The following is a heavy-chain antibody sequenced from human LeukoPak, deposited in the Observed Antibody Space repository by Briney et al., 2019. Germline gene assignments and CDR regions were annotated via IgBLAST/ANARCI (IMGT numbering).Heavy chain of an antibody. V-gene: IGHV1-2*02. D-gene: IGHD5-12*01. CDR1: GYTFTGYY. CDR2: INPNSGGT. J-gene: IGHJ3*02. Sequence: GASVKVSCKASGYTFTGYYMHWVRQAPGQGLEWMGWINPNSGGTNYAQKFQGRVTMTRDTSISTAYMELSRLRSDDTAVYYCARVATMHTAGDAFDIWGQGTMVTVSS. CDR3: ARVATMHTAGDAFDI.